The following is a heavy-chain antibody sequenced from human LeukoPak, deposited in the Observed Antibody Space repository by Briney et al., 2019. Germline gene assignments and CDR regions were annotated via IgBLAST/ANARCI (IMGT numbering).Heavy chain of an antibody. D-gene: IGHD2-2*02. CDR2: ISSSSSYI. CDR1: GFTFSSYS. CDR3: ARDRAYYCSSTSCYNYFDY. V-gene: IGHV3-21*01. Sequence: GGSLRLSCAASGFTFSSYSMNWVRQAPGKGLEWVSSISSSSSYIYYADSVKGRFTISRDNAKNSLYLQMNSLRAEDTAVYYSARDRAYYCSSTSCYNYFDYWGQGTLVTVSS. J-gene: IGHJ4*02.